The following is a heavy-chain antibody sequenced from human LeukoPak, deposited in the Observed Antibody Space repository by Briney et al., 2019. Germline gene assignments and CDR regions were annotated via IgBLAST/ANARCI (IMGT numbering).Heavy chain of an antibody. CDR2: IYHSGST. Sequence: PSETLSLTCAVYGGSFSGYSWSWIRQPPGKGLEWIGYIYHSGSTYYNPSLKSRVTISVDRSKNQFSLKLCSVTAADTAVYYCARGLHDYGDYYLDYWGQGTLVTVSS. V-gene: IGHV4-30-2*01. J-gene: IGHJ4*02. CDR1: GGSFSGYS. CDR3: ARGLHDYGDYYLDY. D-gene: IGHD4-17*01.